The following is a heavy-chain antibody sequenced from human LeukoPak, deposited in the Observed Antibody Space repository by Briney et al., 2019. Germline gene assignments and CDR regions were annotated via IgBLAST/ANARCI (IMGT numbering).Heavy chain of an antibody. CDR1: GFTFSSYD. D-gene: IGHD2-15*01. Sequence: GRSLRLSCAASGFTFSSYDMHWVRQATGKGLEWVSAIGTAGDTYYPGSVKGRFTISRENAKNSLYLQMNSLRAGDTAVYYCARARGYCSGGSCPDAFDIWGQGTMVTVSS. V-gene: IGHV3-13*04. CDR2: IGTAGDT. CDR3: ARARGYCSGGSCPDAFDI. J-gene: IGHJ3*02.